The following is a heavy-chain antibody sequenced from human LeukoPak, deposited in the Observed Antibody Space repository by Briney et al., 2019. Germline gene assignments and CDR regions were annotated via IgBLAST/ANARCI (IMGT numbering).Heavy chain of an antibody. CDR2: IYYSGST. V-gene: IGHV4-39*07. CDR1: GGSISSSSYY. J-gene: IGHJ5*02. CDR3: ARDGKFTAARHSWFDP. D-gene: IGHD6-6*01. Sequence: SETLSLTCTVSGGSISSSSYYWGWIRQPPGKGLEWIGGIYYSGSTYYNPSLKSRVTISVDTSKNQFSLKLSSVTAADTAVYYCARDGKFTAARHSWFDPWGQGTLVTVSS.